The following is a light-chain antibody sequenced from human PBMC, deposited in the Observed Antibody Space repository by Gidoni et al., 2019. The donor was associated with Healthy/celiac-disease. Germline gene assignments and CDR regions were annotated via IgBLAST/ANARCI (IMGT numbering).Light chain of an antibody. V-gene: IGLV2-11*01. CDR3: CSYAGSYGGV. CDR2: DVS. CDR1: SSDVCGYNY. Sequence: QPSLTPPPSVSGPPCHPVTHHCTGTSSDVCGYNYVSWYQQHPGKAPKLMIYDVSKRPSGVPDRFSGSKSGNTASLTISGLQAEDEADYYCCSYAGSYGGVFGTGTKVTVL. J-gene: IGLJ1*01.